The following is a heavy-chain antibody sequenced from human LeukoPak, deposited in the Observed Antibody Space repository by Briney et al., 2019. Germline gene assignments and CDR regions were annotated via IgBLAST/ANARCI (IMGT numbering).Heavy chain of an antibody. CDR1: GFTFSSYG. CDR2: ISYDGSNK. J-gene: IGHJ4*02. Sequence: GGSLRLSCAASGFTFSSYGMHWVRQAPGKGLEWVAVISYDGSNKYYADSVKGRFTISRDNSKNTLYLQMNSLRAEDTAVYYCAKDSLNGYSYGYIYWGQGTLVTVSS. CDR3: AKDSLNGYSYGYIY. V-gene: IGHV3-30*18. D-gene: IGHD5-18*01.